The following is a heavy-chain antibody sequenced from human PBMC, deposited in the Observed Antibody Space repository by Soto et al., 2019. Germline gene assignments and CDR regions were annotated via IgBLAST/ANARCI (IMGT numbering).Heavy chain of an antibody. D-gene: IGHD1-26*01. CDR1: GFAFSTKW. Sequence: EVQLVESGGGLVQPGGSLRLSCADSGFAFSTKWMHWVRQGPGKGLVWVSRINIDGTTTNYADSVKGRFTISRDNAKNMLYLQMASLRAEDTAVYYCARIPYSATDHCQWGQGTLVTVSS. CDR2: INIDGTTT. CDR3: ARIPYSATDHCQ. J-gene: IGHJ4*02. V-gene: IGHV3-74*01.